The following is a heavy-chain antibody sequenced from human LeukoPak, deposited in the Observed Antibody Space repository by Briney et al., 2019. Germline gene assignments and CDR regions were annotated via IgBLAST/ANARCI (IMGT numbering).Heavy chain of an antibody. CDR2: ISGSGTST. V-gene: IGHV3-23*01. J-gene: IGHJ4*02. D-gene: IGHD3-3*01. CDR1: GFTFSSYA. CDR3: AKDRLRSLEGYYFDY. Sequence: PGGPLRLSCAASGFTFSSYALTWVRQAPGKGLEWVSLISGSGTSTYYADSVKGRFTISRDNSKNTLFLQMNSLRPEDTAVYYCAKDRLRSLEGYYFDYWGQGTLVTVSS.